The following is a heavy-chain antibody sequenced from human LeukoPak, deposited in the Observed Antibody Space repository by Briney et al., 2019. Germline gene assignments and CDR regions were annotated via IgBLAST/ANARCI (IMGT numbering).Heavy chain of an antibody. V-gene: IGHV4-30-2*01. CDR2: INHSGST. CDR1: GGSISSGGYS. Sequence: SQTLSLTCAVSGGSISSGGYSWSWIRQPPGKGLEWIGEINHSGSTNYNPSLKSRVTISVDTSKNQFSLKLSSVTAADTAVYYCARVVSTVAGSSAWFDPWGQGTLVTVSS. D-gene: IGHD6-19*01. CDR3: ARVVSTVAGSSAWFDP. J-gene: IGHJ5*02.